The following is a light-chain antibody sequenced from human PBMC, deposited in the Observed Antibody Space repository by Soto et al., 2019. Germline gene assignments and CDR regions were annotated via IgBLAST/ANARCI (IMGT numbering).Light chain of an antibody. V-gene: IGKV3-15*01. CDR1: QSIATN. CDR3: QQNNNWPWT. CDR2: ATS. J-gene: IGKJ1*01. Sequence: EVVMTQSPATLSVSPGERATLSCRASQSIATNLAWYQQKPGQAPRLLIYATSARATGIPARFSGSGSGTEFTLTISSLQSEDFAVYFCQQNNNWPWTFGQGTKVDIK.